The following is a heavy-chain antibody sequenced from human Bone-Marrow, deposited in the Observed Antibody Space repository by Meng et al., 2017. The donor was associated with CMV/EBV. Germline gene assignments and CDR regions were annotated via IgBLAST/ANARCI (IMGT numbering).Heavy chain of an antibody. J-gene: IGHJ4*02. Sequence: ELHLGEPGGGCVQHGGALRLSCAASGFTVSANYMSWVRQAPGKGLEWISIIYDGGKTYYADSVKGRFTISTGNSKNTLYLQMNSLRAEDTAVYYCAREIPQEWASWGQGTLVTVSS. V-gene: IGHV3-66*01. D-gene: IGHD2-21*01. CDR1: GFTVSANY. CDR2: IYDGGKT. CDR3: AREIPQEWAS.